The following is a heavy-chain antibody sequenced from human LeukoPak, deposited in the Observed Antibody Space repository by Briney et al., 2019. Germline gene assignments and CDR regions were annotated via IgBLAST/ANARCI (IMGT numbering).Heavy chain of an antibody. CDR2: IYYSGNT. CDR3: ARDAPRTDGYCSSTSCSRHYFDY. Sequence: PSETLSLTCTVSGGSISGSTYYWGWICQPPGKGLEWIGSIYYSGNTYYNPSLKSRVTISVDTSKNQFSLKLSSVTAADTAVYYCARDAPRTDGYCSSTSCSRHYFDYWGQGTLVTVSS. V-gene: IGHV4-39*02. J-gene: IGHJ4*02. CDR1: GGSISGSTYY. D-gene: IGHD2-2*01.